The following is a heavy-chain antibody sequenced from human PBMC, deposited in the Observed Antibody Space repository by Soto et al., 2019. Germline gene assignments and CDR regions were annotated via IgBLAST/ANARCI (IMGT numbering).Heavy chain of an antibody. D-gene: IGHD3-10*01. J-gene: IGHJ6*02. V-gene: IGHV3-15*07. CDR3: SIDPIWFGELSSYYGTDV. CDR1: GFTFSNAW. CDR2: IKSKTDGGTT. Sequence: GGSLRLSCAASGFTFSNAWMNWVRQAPGKGLEWVGRIKSKTDGGTTDYAAPVKGRFTISRDDSKNTLYLQMNSLKTEDTAVYFCSIDPIWFGELSSYYGTDVWGQGTTVTVSS.